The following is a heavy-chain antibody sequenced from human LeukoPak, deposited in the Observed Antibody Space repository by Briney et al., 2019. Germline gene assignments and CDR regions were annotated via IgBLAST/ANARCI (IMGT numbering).Heavy chain of an antibody. Sequence: GGSLRLSCAASGFTFDDYAMHWVRHAPGKGLEWVSGISWNSDSIGYADSVKGRFTISRDNAKNSLYLQMNSLRAEDTALYYCAKSRPSLVYFDYWGQGTLVTVSS. D-gene: IGHD3-3*02. V-gene: IGHV3-9*01. CDR3: AKSRPSLVYFDY. CDR2: ISWNSDSI. J-gene: IGHJ4*02. CDR1: GFTFDDYA.